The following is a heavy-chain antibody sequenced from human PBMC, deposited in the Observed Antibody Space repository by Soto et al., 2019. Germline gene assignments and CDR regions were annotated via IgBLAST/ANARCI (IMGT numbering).Heavy chain of an antibody. CDR1: GDSISTFY. V-gene: IGHV4-59*01. J-gene: IGHJ4*02. CDR2: VYYTGST. CDR3: ARGRTVRNYADDSSDYFYFFDY. D-gene: IGHD3-22*01. Sequence: SETLSLTCTVSGDSISTFYWGWMRQSPGKELEWIGYVYYTGSTNYNPSLKSRVTISVDRSKNQFSLKLTSANAADTAVYYCARGRTVRNYADDSSDYFYFFDYWGQGXQVTVYS.